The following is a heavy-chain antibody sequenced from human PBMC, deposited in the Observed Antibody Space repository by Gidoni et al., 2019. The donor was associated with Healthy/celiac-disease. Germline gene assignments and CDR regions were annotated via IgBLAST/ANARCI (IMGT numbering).Heavy chain of an antibody. J-gene: IGHJ4*02. CDR1: GFTISSYA. D-gene: IGHD3-3*01. Sequence: EVQLLETGGGLVQPGGSMRLSCEASGFTISSYAMSWVRQAPGKGLEWVSAISGSGGSTYYADSVKGRFTISRDNSKNTLYLQMNSLRAEDTAVYYCANSAKYYDFWSGYYYDYWGQGTLVTVSS. CDR2: ISGSGGST. CDR3: ANSAKYYDFWSGYYYDY. V-gene: IGHV3-23*01.